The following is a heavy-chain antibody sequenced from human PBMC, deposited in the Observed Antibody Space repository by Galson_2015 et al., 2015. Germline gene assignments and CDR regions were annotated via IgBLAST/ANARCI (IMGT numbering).Heavy chain of an antibody. V-gene: IGHV3-21*01. D-gene: IGHD4-17*01. CDR1: GFTFSSYS. J-gene: IGHJ5*02. Sequence: SLRLSCAASGFTFSSYSMNWVRQAPGKGLEWVSSISSSSSYIYYADSVKGRFTISRDNAKNSLYLQMNSLRAEDTAVYYCAREQDYGDYEGLHWFDPWGQGTLVTVSS. CDR3: AREQDYGDYEGLHWFDP. CDR2: ISSSSSYI.